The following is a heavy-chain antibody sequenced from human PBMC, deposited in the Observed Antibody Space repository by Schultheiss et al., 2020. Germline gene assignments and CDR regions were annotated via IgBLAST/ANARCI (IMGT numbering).Heavy chain of an antibody. V-gene: IGHV3-48*04. CDR3: ARALVATSLTYGSPFDP. CDR1: GFTFSSDS. J-gene: IGHJ5*02. D-gene: IGHD5-12*01. Sequence: ESLKISCAASGFTFSSDSMNWVRQAPGKGLEWVSYISSDATYYADAVKGRFTISRDNAKNTLYLQMNSLRAEDTAVYYCARALVATSLTYGSPFDPWGQGTLVTVSS. CDR2: ISSDAT.